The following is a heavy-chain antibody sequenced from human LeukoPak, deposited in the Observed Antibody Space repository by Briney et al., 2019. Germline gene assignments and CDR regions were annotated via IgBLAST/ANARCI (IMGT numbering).Heavy chain of an antibody. V-gene: IGHV4-30-4*08. CDR3: ARGTAMVRFDY. Sequence: SQTLSLTCTVSGGSISSGGYYWSWIRQPPGKGLEWIGEINRSGSTNYNPSLKSRVTISVDTSKNQFSLKLSSVTAADTAVYYCARGTAMVRFDYWGQGTLVTVSS. D-gene: IGHD5-18*01. CDR2: INRSGST. J-gene: IGHJ4*02. CDR1: GGSISSGGYY.